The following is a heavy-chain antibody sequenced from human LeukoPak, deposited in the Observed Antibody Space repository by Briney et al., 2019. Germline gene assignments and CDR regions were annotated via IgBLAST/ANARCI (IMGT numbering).Heavy chain of an antibody. CDR2: ISGSGGST. D-gene: IGHD3-22*01. CDR3: ANSGKINYYDSSGWVDY. V-gene: IGHV3-23*01. J-gene: IGHJ4*02. Sequence: GGSLRLSCAASGFTFSSYAMSWVRQAPGKGLEWVSAISGSGGSTYYADSVKGRFTISRDNSKNTLYLQMNSLRAEDTAVYYCANSGKINYYDSSGWVDYWGQGTLVTVSS. CDR1: GFTFSSYA.